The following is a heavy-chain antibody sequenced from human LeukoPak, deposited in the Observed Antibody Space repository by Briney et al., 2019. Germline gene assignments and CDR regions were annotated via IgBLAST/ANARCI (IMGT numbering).Heavy chain of an antibody. Sequence: ASVKVSCKASGYTFTNYDINCVRQATGQGLEWMGWMNPNSGNTGYAQKFQGRVTITRNTSITTAYMELSSLRSEDTAVYYCARAPSWGGLSSGSYYFDYWGQGTLVTVSS. V-gene: IGHV1-8*03. CDR2: MNPNSGNT. CDR1: GYTFTNYD. CDR3: ARAPSWGGLSSGSYYFDY. J-gene: IGHJ4*02. D-gene: IGHD6-25*01.